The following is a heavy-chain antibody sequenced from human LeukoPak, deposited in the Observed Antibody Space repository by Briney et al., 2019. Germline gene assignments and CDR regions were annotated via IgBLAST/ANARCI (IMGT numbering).Heavy chain of an antibody. Sequence: SETLSLTCAVYGGSFSGYYWSWIRQPPGKGLEWIGEINHSGSTNYNPSLKSRVTISVDTSKNQFSLKLSSVTAADTAVYYCARDLLDTSMVHYWYFDLWGRGTLVTVSS. J-gene: IGHJ2*01. D-gene: IGHD5-18*01. CDR3: ARDLLDTSMVHYWYFDL. CDR2: INHSGST. CDR1: GGSFSGYY. V-gene: IGHV4-34*09.